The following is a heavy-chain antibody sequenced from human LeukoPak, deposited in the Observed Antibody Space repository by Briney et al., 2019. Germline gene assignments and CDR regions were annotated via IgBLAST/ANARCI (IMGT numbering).Heavy chain of an antibody. CDR3: ASSGYSSGWRYYGMDV. Sequence: GGSLRLSCATSGFTFRSYSMNWVRQAPGKGLEWVSYISSSSSTIYYADSVKGRFTISRDNAKNSLYLQMNSLRAEDTAVYYCASSGYSSGWRYYGMDVWGQGTTVTVSS. CDR2: ISSSSSTI. D-gene: IGHD6-19*01. CDR1: GFTFRSYS. V-gene: IGHV3-48*01. J-gene: IGHJ6*02.